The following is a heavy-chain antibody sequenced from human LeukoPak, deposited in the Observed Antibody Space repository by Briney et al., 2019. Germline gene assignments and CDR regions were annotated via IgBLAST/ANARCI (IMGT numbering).Heavy chain of an antibody. D-gene: IGHD1-1*01. CDR2: IKSKTDGGTT. CDR3: TTDVGGYNWNFEP. V-gene: IGHV3-15*01. CDR1: GFTSSNTW. Sequence: KTGGSLRLSCAASGFTSSNTWMSWVRQAPGKGLEWVGRIKSKTDGGTTDYAAPVKGRFTISRDDSRNTLYLQMNSLKTEDTALYYCTTDVGGYNWNFEPWGQGSLVTVSS. J-gene: IGHJ5*02.